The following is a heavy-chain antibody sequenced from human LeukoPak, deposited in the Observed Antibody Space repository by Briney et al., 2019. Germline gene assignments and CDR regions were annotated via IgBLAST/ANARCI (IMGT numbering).Heavy chain of an antibody. CDR2: INPYSGGT. J-gene: IGHJ4*02. D-gene: IGHD5-18*01. V-gene: IGHV1-2*06. CDR3: ARSPYSYGFTSDY. Sequence: ASVKVSCKASGYTFTGYYMHWVRQAPGQGLEWMGRINPYSGGTNYAQKFQGRVTMTRDTSISTAYTELSRLRSDDTAVYYCARSPYSYGFTSDYWGQGTLVTVSS. CDR1: GYTFTGYY.